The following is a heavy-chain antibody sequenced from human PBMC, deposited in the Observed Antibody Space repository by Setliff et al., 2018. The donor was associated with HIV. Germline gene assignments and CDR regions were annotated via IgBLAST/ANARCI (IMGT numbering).Heavy chain of an antibody. CDR3: ARSRRAPHYYDY. J-gene: IGHJ4*02. CDR1: GFSLSTYGVG. Sequence: SGPTLVNPTQTLTLTCTFSGFSLSTYGVGMGWIRQPPGKALEWLSVIYWDDNKRYSPSLKSRLTISKDTSKNQVVLTMTNVDPVDTATYYCARSRRAPHYYDYWGQGALVTVSS. CDR2: IYWDDNK. V-gene: IGHV2-5*02.